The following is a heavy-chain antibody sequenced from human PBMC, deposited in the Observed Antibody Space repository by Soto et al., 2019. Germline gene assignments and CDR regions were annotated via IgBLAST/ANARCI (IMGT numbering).Heavy chain of an antibody. D-gene: IGHD2-2*01. CDR2: IIPILGIA. CDR3: ARLVVPAARRYYYYGMDV. V-gene: IGHV1-69*02. Sequence: QVQLVQSGAEVKKPGSSVKVSCKASGGTFSSYTISWVRQAPGQGLEWMGRIIPILGIANYAQKFQGRVTITADKSTSTAYMELSSLRSEDMAVYYCARLVVPAARRYYYYGMDVWGQGTTVTVSS. CDR1: GGTFSSYT. J-gene: IGHJ6*02.